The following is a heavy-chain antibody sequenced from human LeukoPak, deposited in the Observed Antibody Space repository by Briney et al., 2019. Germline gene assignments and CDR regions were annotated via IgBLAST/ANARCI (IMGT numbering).Heavy chain of an antibody. J-gene: IGHJ4*02. Sequence: PSETLSLTCAVYGGSFSGYYWSWIRQPPGKGLEWIGEINHSGSTNYNPSLKSRVTISVDTSKNQFSLKLSSVTAADTAAYYCARELDGMAAAGTFPVDYWGQGTLVTVSS. CDR1: GGSFSGYY. V-gene: IGHV4-34*01. CDR2: INHSGST. CDR3: ARELDGMAAAGTFPVDY. D-gene: IGHD6-13*01.